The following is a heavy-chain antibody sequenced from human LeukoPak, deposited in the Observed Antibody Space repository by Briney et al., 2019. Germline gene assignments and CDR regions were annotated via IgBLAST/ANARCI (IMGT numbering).Heavy chain of an antibody. CDR3: AKDLPYYGDYGGPFDY. Sequence: GGSLRLSCAASGFTFSSYAMSWVRQAPGKGLEWVSAISGSGGSTYYADSVKGRFTISRDNSKNTLYLQMNSLRAEDTAVYCCAKDLPYYGDYGGPFDYWGQGTLVTVSS. V-gene: IGHV3-23*01. CDR2: ISGSGGST. CDR1: GFTFSSYA. D-gene: IGHD4-17*01. J-gene: IGHJ4*02.